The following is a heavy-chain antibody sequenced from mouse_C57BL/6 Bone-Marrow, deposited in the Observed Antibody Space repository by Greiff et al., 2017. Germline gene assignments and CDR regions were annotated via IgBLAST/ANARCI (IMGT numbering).Heavy chain of an antibody. D-gene: IGHD2-2*01. CDR2: ISVGGSYT. CDR3: AREQGYDVNS. CDR1: GFTFSSYA. J-gene: IGHJ2*01. V-gene: IGHV5-4*01. Sequence: DVHLVESGGGLVKPGGSLKLSCAASGFTFSSYAMSWVRQTPETRLEWVATISVGGSYTYYPDNVKGRFTISRDNAKNNLYLQMRHLKSEDTAMYYCAREQGYDVNSWGQGTTLTVSS.